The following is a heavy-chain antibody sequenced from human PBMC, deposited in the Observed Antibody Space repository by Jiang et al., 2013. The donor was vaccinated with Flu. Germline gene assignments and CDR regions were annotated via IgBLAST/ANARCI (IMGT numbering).Heavy chain of an antibody. Sequence: GPGLVKPSETLSLTCTVSGASISSSYWSWIRQPPGKGLEWIGYMSYTGNTNYNPSLKSRGTISGDTSKNQFSLKLTSVTAADTAFYYCVRGSGRDGYNLERGQGTLVTVSS. CDR3: VRGSGRDGYNLE. J-gene: IGHJ4*02. CDR1: GASISSSY. V-gene: IGHV4-59*01. CDR2: MSYTGNT. D-gene: IGHD5-24*01.